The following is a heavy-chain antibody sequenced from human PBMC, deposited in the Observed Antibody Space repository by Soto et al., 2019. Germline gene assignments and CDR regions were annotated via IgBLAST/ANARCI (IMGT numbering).Heavy chain of an antibody. D-gene: IGHD3-10*01. Sequence: SETLSLTCTVSGGSISSYYWSWIRQPPGKGLEWIGYIYYSGSTNYNPSLKSRVTISVDTSKNQFSLKLSSVTAADTAVYYCARVFGFGGMDVWGQGTTVTVS. CDR1: GGSISSYY. CDR3: ARVFGFGGMDV. CDR2: IYYSGST. J-gene: IGHJ6*02. V-gene: IGHV4-59*12.